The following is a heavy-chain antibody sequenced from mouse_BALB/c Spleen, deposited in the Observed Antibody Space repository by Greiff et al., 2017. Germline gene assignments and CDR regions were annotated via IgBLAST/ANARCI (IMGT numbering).Heavy chain of an antibody. V-gene: IGHV2-2*02. CDR3: ARKGYGYGYAMDY. D-gene: IGHD1-2*01. J-gene: IGHJ4*01. CDR1: GFSLTSYG. CDR2: IWSGGST. Sequence: QVQLKESGPGLVQPSQSLSITCTVSGFSLTSYGVHWVRQSPGKGLEWLGVIWSGGSTDYNAAFISRLSISKDNSKSQVFFKMNNLQANDTAIYYCARKGYGYGYAMDYWGQGTSVTVSS.